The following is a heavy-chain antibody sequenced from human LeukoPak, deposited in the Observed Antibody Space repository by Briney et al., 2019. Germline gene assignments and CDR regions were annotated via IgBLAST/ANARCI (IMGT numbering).Heavy chain of an antibody. CDR3: AREAAAGPYYFDY. CDR2: IYSGGST. V-gene: IGHV3-53*04. J-gene: IGHJ4*02. CDR1: GFTVSSNY. D-gene: IGHD6-13*01. Sequence: PGGSLSLSCAASGFTVSSNYMSWVRQAPGKGLEWVSVIYSGGSTYYADSVKGRFTISRHNSKNTLYLQMNSLRAEDTAVYYCAREAAAGPYYFDYWGQGTLVTVSS.